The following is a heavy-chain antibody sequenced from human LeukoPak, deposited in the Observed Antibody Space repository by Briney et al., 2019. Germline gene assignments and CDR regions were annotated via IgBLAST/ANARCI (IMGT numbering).Heavy chain of an antibody. V-gene: IGHV3-48*01. CDR3: ARPPGDY. CDR2: ISSSSSTI. CDR1: GFTFSKAW. Sequence: GGSLRLSCAASGFTFSKAWMSWVRQAPGKGLEWVSYISSSSSTIYYADSVKGRFTISRDNAKNSLYLQMNSLRAEDTAVYYCARPPGDYWGQGTLVTVSS. J-gene: IGHJ4*02. D-gene: IGHD7-27*01.